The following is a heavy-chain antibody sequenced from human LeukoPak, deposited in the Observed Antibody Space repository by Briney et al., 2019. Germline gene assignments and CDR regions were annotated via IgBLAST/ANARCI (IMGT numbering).Heavy chain of an antibody. D-gene: IGHD3-16*02. V-gene: IGHV4-59*06. CDR3: ARVGSFYDYVWGSYRPSYYFDY. CDR2: IYYSGST. CDR1: GGSISSYY. J-gene: IGHJ4*02. Sequence: SETLSLTCTVSGGSISSYYWSWIRQHPGKGLEWIGYIYYSGSTYYNPSLKSRVTISVDTSKNQFSLKLSSVTAADTAVYYCARVGSFYDYVWGSYRPSYYFDYWGQGTLVTVSS.